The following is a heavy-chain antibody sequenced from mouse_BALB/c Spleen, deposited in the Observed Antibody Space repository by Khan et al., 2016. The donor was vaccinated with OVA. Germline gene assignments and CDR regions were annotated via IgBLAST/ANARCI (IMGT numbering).Heavy chain of an antibody. CDR2: INSDGYYT. J-gene: IGHJ3*01. Sequence: EVELVESGGDLVRPGGSLSLSCAVSGFTFSAYGMSWVRQRPDKRLEWVATINSDGYYTYYPARLKGRFIISRDNAKNTLYLQMRSLKTEDTAMYYCASHLTGAFAYWGQGTLVTVS. CDR1: GFTFSAYG. CDR3: ASHLTGAFAY. V-gene: IGHV5-6*01. D-gene: IGHD4-1*01.